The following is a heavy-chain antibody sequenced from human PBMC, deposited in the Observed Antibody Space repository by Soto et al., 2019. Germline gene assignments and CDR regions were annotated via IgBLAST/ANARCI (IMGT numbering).Heavy chain of an antibody. J-gene: IGHJ4*02. CDR1: GGSVSSGSYY. CDR3: ARQSIPVARNYFAY. D-gene: IGHD6-19*01. V-gene: IGHV4-61*01. CDR2: IYYSGST. Sequence: SETLSLTCTVSGGSVSSGSYYWSWIRQPPGKGLEWIGYIYYSGSTNYNPSPKSRVTISVDTSKNQFSLKLSSVTAADTAVYYCARQSIPVARNYFAYWGQGTLVTVSS.